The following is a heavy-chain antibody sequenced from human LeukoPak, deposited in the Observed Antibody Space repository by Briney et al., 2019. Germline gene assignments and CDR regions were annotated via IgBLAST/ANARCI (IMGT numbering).Heavy chain of an antibody. Sequence: ASVKVSCKASGGTFSSYAISWVRQAPGQGLEWMGGIIPIFGTANYAQKFQGRVTITADESTSTAYMELSSLRSEDTAVYYCAREEAAGKLDAFDIWGQGTMVTVSS. CDR2: IIPIFGTA. D-gene: IGHD6-13*01. J-gene: IGHJ3*02. CDR1: GGTFSSYA. CDR3: AREEAAGKLDAFDI. V-gene: IGHV1-69*13.